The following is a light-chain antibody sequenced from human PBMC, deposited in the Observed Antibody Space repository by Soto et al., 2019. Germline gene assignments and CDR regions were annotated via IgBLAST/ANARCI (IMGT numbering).Light chain of an antibody. J-gene: IGKJ1*01. V-gene: IGKV3-15*01. Sequence: EIVMTQSPATLSLSPGERATLSCRASQNVWGNLAWYHQKPGQAPRLLIYDASTRATGVQARFSGSGSATEFTLTISSAQSADFAVYYCQQYNEWPLTFGQGNKVEI. CDR1: QNVWGN. CDR2: DAS. CDR3: QQYNEWPLT.